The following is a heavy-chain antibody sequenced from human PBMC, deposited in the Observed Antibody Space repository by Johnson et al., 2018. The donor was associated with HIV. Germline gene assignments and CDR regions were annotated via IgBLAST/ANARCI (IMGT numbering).Heavy chain of an antibody. CDR1: GFTVSSNY. J-gene: IGHJ3*02. CDR2: IYGGGNT. V-gene: IGHV3-66*01. Sequence: VQLVESVGGLVQPGGSLRLSCAASGFTVSSNYMSWVRQAPGKGLEWVSVIYGGGNTYYADSVKGGSTISRENSKNTLYMQMKSLRVEDTALYYCAKEALRGGEYDAFDIWGQGTMVTVSS. D-gene: IGHD2-15*01. CDR3: AKEALRGGEYDAFDI.